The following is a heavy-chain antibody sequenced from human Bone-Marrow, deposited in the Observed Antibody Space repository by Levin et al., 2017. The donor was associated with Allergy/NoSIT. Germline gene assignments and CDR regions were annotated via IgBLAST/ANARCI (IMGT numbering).Heavy chain of an antibody. J-gene: IGHJ6*02. CDR1: GFTFSSYW. CDR2: INSDGSST. V-gene: IGHV3-74*01. Sequence: GGSLRLSCAASGFTFSSYWMHWVRKAPGKGLVWVSRINSDGSSTSYADSVKGRFTISRDNAKNTLYLQMNSLRAEDTAVYYCARRRPDPVDTAMRYYYYGMDVWGQGTTVTVSS. CDR3: ARRRPDPVDTAMRYYYYGMDV. D-gene: IGHD5-18*01.